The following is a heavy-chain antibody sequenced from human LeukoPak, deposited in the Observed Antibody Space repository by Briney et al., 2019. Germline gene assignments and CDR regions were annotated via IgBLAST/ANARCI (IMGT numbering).Heavy chain of an antibody. D-gene: IGHD1-26*01. CDR2: ISSSSSYI. V-gene: IGHV3-21*04. J-gene: IGHJ4*02. Sequence: MSGGSLRLSCAASGFTFSSYSMNWVRQAPGKGLEWVSSISSSSSYIYYADSVKGRFTISRDNSKNTVSLQMNSLRAEDSAIYYCAKDSGKFYFDYWCQGALVTVSS. CDR1: GFTFSSYS. CDR3: AKDSGKFYFDY.